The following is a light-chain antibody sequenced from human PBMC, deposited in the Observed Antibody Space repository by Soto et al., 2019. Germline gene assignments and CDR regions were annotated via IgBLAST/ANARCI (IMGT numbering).Light chain of an antibody. CDR2: GAS. CDR3: QQDYHSLT. Sequence: EIVMTQSPATLSLSPGERATLSCRASQSVSSSYLSWYQQKPGQAPRLLIYGASTRATGIPARFSGSGSGTDFTLTISSLQPGDFAVYYCQQDYHSLTFGGGTKVDIK. J-gene: IGKJ4*01. V-gene: IGKV3D-7*01. CDR1: QSVSSSY.